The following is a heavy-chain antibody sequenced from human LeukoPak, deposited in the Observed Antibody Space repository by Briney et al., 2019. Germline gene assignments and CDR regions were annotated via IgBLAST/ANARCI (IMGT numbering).Heavy chain of an antibody. D-gene: IGHD2-15*01. Sequence: SETLSLTCAVYGGSFSGYYWSWIRQPPRKWLEWIGEINHSGSTNYNPSLKSRVTISVDTSKNQFSLKLSSVTAADTAVYYCARGFMVVAATGAFDIWGQRTMVTVSS. CDR1: GGSFSGYY. J-gene: IGHJ3*02. V-gene: IGHV4-34*01. CDR3: ARGFMVVAATGAFDI. CDR2: INHSGST.